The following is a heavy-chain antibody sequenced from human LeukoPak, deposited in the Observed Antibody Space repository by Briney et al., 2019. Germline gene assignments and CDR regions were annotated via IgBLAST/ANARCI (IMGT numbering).Heavy chain of an antibody. Sequence: GGSLRLSCAASGFTFSSYGMHWVRQAAGKGLEGVAVISYDGSNKYYADSVKGRFTISRHNSKNTLYLQMNSLRAEDTAVYYCAKEGQGYYYDSSGYYFDYWGQGTLVTVSS. CDR1: GFTFSSYG. CDR2: ISYDGSNK. V-gene: IGHV3-30*18. CDR3: AKEGQGYYYDSSGYYFDY. J-gene: IGHJ4*02. D-gene: IGHD3-22*01.